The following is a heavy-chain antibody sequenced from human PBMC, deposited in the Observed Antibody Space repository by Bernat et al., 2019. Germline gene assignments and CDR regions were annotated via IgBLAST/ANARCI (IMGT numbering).Heavy chain of an antibody. Sequence: QLQLQESGPGLVKPSETLSLTCTVSGGSISSSSHYWGWIRQPPGKGLEWIGNVYYSGSTYYHPSLKSRVTISVDRSKNEFSLKLSSVTAADTAMYYCDRQGFFDFHFDYWGQGTLVTVSS. CDR3: DRQGFFDFHFDY. D-gene: IGHD3-9*01. CDR1: GGSISSSSHY. J-gene: IGHJ4*02. V-gene: IGHV4-39*01. CDR2: VYYSGST.